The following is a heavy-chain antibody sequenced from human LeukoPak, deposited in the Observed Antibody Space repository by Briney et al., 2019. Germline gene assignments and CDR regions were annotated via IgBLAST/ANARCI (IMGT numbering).Heavy chain of an antibody. CDR3: ATPITMVRGVIFYYYGMDV. V-gene: IGHV4-34*12. Sequence: SETLSLTCAIYGGSFSGYLWTWIRQPPGKGLEWIGDIIHSGSTYYNPSLKSRVTISVDTSKNQFSLKPSSVTAADTAVYYCATPITMVRGVIFYYYGMDVWGQGTTVTVSS. CDR1: GGSFSGYL. D-gene: IGHD3-10*01. CDR2: IIHSGST. J-gene: IGHJ6*02.